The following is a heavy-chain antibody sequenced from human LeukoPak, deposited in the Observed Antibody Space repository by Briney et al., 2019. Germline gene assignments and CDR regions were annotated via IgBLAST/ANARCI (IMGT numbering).Heavy chain of an antibody. CDR1: GDSVSLYY. Sequence: SETLSLTCTVSGDSVSLYYLSWIRQPPGKGLEWIGNMYYSGSTTYNPSLKSRITLSVDTSKNQFSLKLSSVTAADTAVYYCARGMFAFDIWGQGTMVTVSS. D-gene: IGHD3-10*02. J-gene: IGHJ3*02. CDR2: MYYSGST. V-gene: IGHV4-59*02. CDR3: ARGMFAFDI.